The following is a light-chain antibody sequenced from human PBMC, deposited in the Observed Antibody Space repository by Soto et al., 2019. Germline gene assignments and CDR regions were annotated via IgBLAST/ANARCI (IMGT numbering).Light chain of an antibody. CDR3: QSYDSSLSGWG. CDR2: GNS. CDR1: SSNIGAGSD. Sequence: QSVLPQPPSVSGAPGPRVTISCTGSSSNIGAGSDVHWDQQLPGTAPKLLIYGNSNRPSGVPDRCSGSKSGTSASLAITGLQAEEEAEYDCQSYDSSLSGWGFGGGTKLTVL. V-gene: IGLV1-40*01. J-gene: IGLJ3*02.